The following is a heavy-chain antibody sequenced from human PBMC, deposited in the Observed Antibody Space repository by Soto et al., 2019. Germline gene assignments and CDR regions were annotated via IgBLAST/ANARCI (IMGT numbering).Heavy chain of an antibody. V-gene: IGHV1-2*04. CDR3: ARESGGVTATLDYYYFYMHV. Sequence: ASVKVSWKASGDRFTDYYMHWVRQAPGQGLEWMGWINPNSGVTKYAQKFQGWVTMTRDTSIRTVYMQLSRLGFDDTAIYYCARESGGVTATLDYYYFYMHVWGTGTTVTVSS. D-gene: IGHD3-16*01. CDR2: INPNSGVT. J-gene: IGHJ6*03. CDR1: GDRFTDYY.